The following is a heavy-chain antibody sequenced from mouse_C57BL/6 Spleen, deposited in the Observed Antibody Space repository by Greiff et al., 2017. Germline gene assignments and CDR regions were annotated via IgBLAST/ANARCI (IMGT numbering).Heavy chain of an antibody. CDR1: GYTFTDYN. V-gene: IGHV1-22*01. D-gene: IGHD1-1*01. CDR3: ARAPITTVVATKAMDY. J-gene: IGHJ4*01. CDR2: INPNNGGT. Sequence: VQLQQSGPELVKPGASVKMSCKASGYTFTDYNMHWVKQSHGESLEWIGYINPNNGGTSYNQKFKGKATLTVNKSSSTAYMELRSLTSEDSAVDYCARAPITTVVATKAMDYWGQGTSVTVSS.